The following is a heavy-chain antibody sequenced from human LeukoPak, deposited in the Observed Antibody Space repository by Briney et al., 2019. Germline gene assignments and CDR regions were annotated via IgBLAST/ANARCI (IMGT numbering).Heavy chain of an antibody. Sequence: SETLPLACTVSGGSIISSTYYWGWIRQPPGKGLEWIGSIYYSGNTYYNPSLKSRLTVSADTSKNQFSLKLSSVTAADTAVYYCARDRACSNGVCSYFDYWGQGILVTVSS. J-gene: IGHJ4*02. CDR3: ARDRACSNGVCSYFDY. CDR2: IYYSGNT. D-gene: IGHD2-8*01. CDR1: GGSIISSTYY. V-gene: IGHV4-39*01.